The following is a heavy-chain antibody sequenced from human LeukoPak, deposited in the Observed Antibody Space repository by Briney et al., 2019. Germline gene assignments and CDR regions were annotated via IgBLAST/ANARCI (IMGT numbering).Heavy chain of an antibody. J-gene: IGHJ5*02. Sequence: ASVKVSCKASGYTFTGYYMHWVRQAPGQGLEWMGWINPNSGGTNYAQKFQGRVTMTRDTSISTAYMELSRLRSDDTAVYYCVRPLRGGRNWFDPWGQGTLVTVSS. D-gene: IGHD2-15*01. V-gene: IGHV1-2*02. CDR1: GYTFTGYY. CDR3: VRPLRGGRNWFDP. CDR2: INPNSGGT.